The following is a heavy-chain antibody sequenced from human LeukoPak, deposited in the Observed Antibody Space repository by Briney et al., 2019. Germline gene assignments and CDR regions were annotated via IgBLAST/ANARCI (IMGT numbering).Heavy chain of an antibody. J-gene: IGHJ4*02. CDR1: GGSFSGYY. Sequence: SETLSLTCAVYGGSFSGYYWSWIRQPPGKGLEWIGEINHSGSTNYNPSLKSRVTISVDTSKNQFSLKLSSVTAADTAVYYCADGSGRTFDYWGQGTLATVSS. D-gene: IGHD3-10*01. CDR3: ADGSGRTFDY. CDR2: INHSGST. V-gene: IGHV4-34*01.